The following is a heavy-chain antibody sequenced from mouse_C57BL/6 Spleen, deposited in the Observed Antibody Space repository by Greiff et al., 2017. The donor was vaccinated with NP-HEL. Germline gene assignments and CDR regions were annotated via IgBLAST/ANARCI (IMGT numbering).Heavy chain of an antibody. J-gene: IGHJ2*01. CDR3: ARHYYGSSYYFDY. D-gene: IGHD1-1*01. V-gene: IGHV1-82*01. Sequence: VKLQESGPELVKPGASVKISCKASGYAFSSSWMNWVKQRPGKGLEWIGRIYPGDGDTNYNGKFKGKATLTADKSSSTAYMQLSSLTSEDSAVYFCARHYYGSSYYFDYWGQGTTLTVSS. CDR2: IYPGDGDT. CDR1: GYAFSSSW.